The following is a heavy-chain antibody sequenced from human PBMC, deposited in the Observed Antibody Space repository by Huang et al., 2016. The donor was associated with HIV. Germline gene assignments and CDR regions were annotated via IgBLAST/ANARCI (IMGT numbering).Heavy chain of an antibody. Sequence: QVQLVQSGAEVKRPGSSVRVSCKTSGGTFSRYAITWVRQAPGQGLEWMGQIIPILGTVNYEQNFQGRVTIAADESTSTAYMDLVALTSKDTAVYYVARPEAPGNAGYFDYWGQGTLVTV. CDR1: GGTFSRYA. CDR2: IIPILGTV. CDR3: ARPEAPGNAGYFDY. V-gene: IGHV1-69*11. J-gene: IGHJ4*02.